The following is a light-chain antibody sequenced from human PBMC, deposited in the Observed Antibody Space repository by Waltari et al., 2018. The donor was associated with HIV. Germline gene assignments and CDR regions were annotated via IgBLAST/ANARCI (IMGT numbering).Light chain of an antibody. CDR3: QQYETYYT. V-gene: IGKV1-5*03. CDR2: QAS. CDR1: QNIGTS. Sequence: DIRLTQTPSNLSAAVRDTVTITCRASQNIGTSLAWYQQRPGKAPTLLIYQASTLQNGVSSRFSGSGSGTEFTLTITSLQRDDFASYFCQQYETYYTFGQGSRLE. J-gene: IGKJ2*01.